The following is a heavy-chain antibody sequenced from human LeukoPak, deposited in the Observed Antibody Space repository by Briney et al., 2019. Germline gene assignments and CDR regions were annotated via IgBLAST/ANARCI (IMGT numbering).Heavy chain of an antibody. CDR2: ISGSGGST. CDR3: AKGYYYGSGSYYKRHGMDV. D-gene: IGHD3-10*01. CDR1: GFTFSSYA. V-gene: IGHV3-23*01. J-gene: IGHJ6*02. Sequence: GGSLRLSCAASGFTFSSYAMSWVRQAPGKGLEWVSAISGSGGSTYYADSVKGRFTISRDNSKNTLYLQMNSLRAEDTAVYYCAKGYYYGSGSYYKRHGMDVWGQGTTVTVPS.